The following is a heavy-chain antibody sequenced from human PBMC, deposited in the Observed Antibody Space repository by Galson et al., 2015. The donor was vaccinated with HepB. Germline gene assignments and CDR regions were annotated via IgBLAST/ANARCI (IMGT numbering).Heavy chain of an antibody. CDR2: IIPIFGTA. Sequence: SVKVSCKASGGTFSGYAISWVRQAPGQGLEWMGGIIPIFGTANYAQKFQGRVTITADESMSTAYMELSSLRSEDTAVYYCARDSECIAVAGCYFDYWGQGTLVTVSS. D-gene: IGHD6-19*01. V-gene: IGHV1-69*13. CDR3: ARDSECIAVAGCYFDY. CDR1: GGTFSGYA. J-gene: IGHJ4*02.